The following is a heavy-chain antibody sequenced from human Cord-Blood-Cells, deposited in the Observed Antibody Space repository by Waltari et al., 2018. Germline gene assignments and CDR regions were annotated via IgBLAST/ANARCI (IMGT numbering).Heavy chain of an antibody. J-gene: IGHJ2*01. Sequence: QVQLQESGPGLVKPSETLSLTCPVPGYSISSGYYWGWIRQPPGKGLEWIGSIYHSGSTYYNPSLKSRVTISVDTSKNQFSLKLSSVTAADTAVYYCALTTPGIAAAGIGYFDLWGRGTLVTVSS. D-gene: IGHD6-13*01. CDR1: GYSISSGYY. CDR2: IYHSGST. V-gene: IGHV4-38-2*01. CDR3: ALTTPGIAAAGIGYFDL.